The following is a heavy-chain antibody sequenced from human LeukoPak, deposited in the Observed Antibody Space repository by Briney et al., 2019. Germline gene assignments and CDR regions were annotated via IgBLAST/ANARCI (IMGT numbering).Heavy chain of an antibody. CDR3: AREIVGTHKSRFDP. D-gene: IGHD1-26*01. CDR2: INQDGTDK. V-gene: IGHV3-7*03. Sequence: GGSLRLSCAASGFTFSGRWMSWHRQAPGKGLEWVANINQDGTDKYYVDSVKGRFTISRDNAKNSLYLQMNSLRAEDTAVYYCAREIVGTHKSRFDPWGQGTLVTVSS. CDR1: GFTFSGRW. J-gene: IGHJ5*02.